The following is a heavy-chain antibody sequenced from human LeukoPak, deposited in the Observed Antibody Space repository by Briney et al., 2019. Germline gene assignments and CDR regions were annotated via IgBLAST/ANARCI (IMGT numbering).Heavy chain of an antibody. V-gene: IGHV4-34*01. D-gene: IGHD3-10*02. CDR3: ARGRGGTMSRSNV. CDR1: GGSFSGYY. Sequence: KPSETLSLTCAVYGGSFSGYYWSWIRQPSGKGLEWIGEINHSGSTNYNPSLKSRVTISVDTSKNQFSLKLSSVTAADTAVYYCARGRGGTMSRSNVWGQGTTVTVSS. CDR2: INHSGST. J-gene: IGHJ6*02.